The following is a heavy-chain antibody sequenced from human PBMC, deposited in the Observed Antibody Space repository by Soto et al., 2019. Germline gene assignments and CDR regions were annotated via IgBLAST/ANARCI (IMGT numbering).Heavy chain of an antibody. CDR1: GGSISHYY. CDR3: ATLPPRAIWVRVFVY. CDR2: VYHSGAT. D-gene: IGHD3-16*01. V-gene: IGHV4-59*01. Sequence: QVRLQESGPGLVKPSETLSLTCTVSGGSISHYYWSWIRQPPGKGPEWIGYVYHSGATNYNPSLECTVTLSLATSKNHFSLKLSSVTAADTAVYYCATLPPRAIWVRVFVYWRQGTLVTVSS. J-gene: IGHJ4*02.